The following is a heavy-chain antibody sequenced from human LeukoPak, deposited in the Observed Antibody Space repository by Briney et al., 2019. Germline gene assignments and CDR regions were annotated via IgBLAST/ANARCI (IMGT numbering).Heavy chain of an antibody. V-gene: IGHV3-23*01. J-gene: IGHJ4*02. D-gene: IGHD1-1*01. CDR1: GFTFSTYV. CDR3: AKGNWRYFDY. CDR2: ISGSGGST. Sequence: GGSLRLSCAASGFTFSTYVMSWVRQAPGKGLEWVSAISGSGGSTYYADSVKGRFTISRDNSKNTLYLQMNSLGADDTAVYYCAKGNWRYFDYWGQGTLVTVAS.